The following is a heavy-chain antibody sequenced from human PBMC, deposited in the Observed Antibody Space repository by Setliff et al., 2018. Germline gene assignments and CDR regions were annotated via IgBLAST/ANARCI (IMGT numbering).Heavy chain of an antibody. Sequence: SETLSLTCTVSGASVSGNSYYWSWIRQPPGKGLEWIGHSYYIGSTDYNPSLKSRVTISLDTSKNQFSLKLNSVTAADTAVYYCARGGVLGTGDFDYWGQGTLVTVSS. J-gene: IGHJ4*02. CDR1: GASVSGNSYY. CDR3: ARGGVLGTGDFDY. D-gene: IGHD3-16*01. CDR2: SYYIGST. V-gene: IGHV4-61*01.